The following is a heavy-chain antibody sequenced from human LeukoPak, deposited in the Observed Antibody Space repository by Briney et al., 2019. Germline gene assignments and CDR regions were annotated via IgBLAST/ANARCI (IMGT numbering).Heavy chain of an antibody. CDR2: ISSSSSYI. Sequence: KPGGSLRLSCAASGFTFSSYSMNWVRQAPGRGLAWVSSISSSSSYIYYEDSVKGRFTISRDNAKNSLYLQMNRLKTEDTAVYYCTTGGNLLWIGELYSDYWGQGTLVTVSS. J-gene: IGHJ4*02. V-gene: IGHV3-21*03. CDR1: GFTFSSYS. CDR3: TTGGNLLWIGELYSDY. D-gene: IGHD3-10*01.